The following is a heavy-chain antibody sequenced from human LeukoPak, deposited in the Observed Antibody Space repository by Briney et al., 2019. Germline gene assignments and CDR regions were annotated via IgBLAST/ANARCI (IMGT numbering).Heavy chain of an antibody. Sequence: ASVKVSCKVSGYTLTELSMHWVRQAPGKGLEWMGGFDPEDGETIYAQKFQGRVTMTEDTSTDTAYMELSSLRSEDTAVYYCATGALRYCSGGSCQGNYYYMDVWGKGTTVTVSS. D-gene: IGHD2-15*01. J-gene: IGHJ6*03. CDR2: FDPEDGET. CDR3: ATGALRYCSGGSCQGNYYYMDV. V-gene: IGHV1-24*01. CDR1: GYTLTELS.